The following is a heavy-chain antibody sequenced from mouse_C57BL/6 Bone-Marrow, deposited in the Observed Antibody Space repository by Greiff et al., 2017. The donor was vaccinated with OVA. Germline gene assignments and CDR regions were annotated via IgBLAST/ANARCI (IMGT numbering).Heavy chain of an antibody. CDR1: GYAFSSSW. J-gene: IGHJ2*01. V-gene: IGHV1-82*01. D-gene: IGHD1-1*01. CDR3: ARWTTVVPYFDY. Sequence: QVQLQQSGPELVKPGASVKISCKASGYAFSSSWMNWVKQRPGKGLEWIGRIYPGDGDTNYNGKFKGKATLTADKSSSTAYMQLSSLTSEDSAVYFCARWTTVVPYFDYWGQGTTLTVSS. CDR2: IYPGDGDT.